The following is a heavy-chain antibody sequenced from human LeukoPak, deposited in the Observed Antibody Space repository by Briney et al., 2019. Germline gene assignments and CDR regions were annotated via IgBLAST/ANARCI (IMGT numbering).Heavy chain of an antibody. CDR2: INHSVST. CDR1: GGSFSGYY. D-gene: IGHD5-12*01. J-gene: IGHJ4*02. Sequence: KPSETLSLTCAVYGGSFSGYYWSWIRQPPGKGLEWIGEINHSVSTNYNTSLKSRVTISVDTSKNQFSLKLSSVTAADTAVYYCARGRNIVATTTSPYDYWGQGTLVTVSS. CDR3: ARGRNIVATTTSPYDY. V-gene: IGHV4-34*01.